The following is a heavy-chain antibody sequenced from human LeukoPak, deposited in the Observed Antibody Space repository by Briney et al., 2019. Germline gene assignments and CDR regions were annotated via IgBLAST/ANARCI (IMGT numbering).Heavy chain of an antibody. V-gene: IGHV3-15*07. CDR1: GFSFTNVW. Sequence: GGSLRLSCAVSGFSFTNVWMNWVRQAPGKRLEWVGRIKNKDEGEKTDYAAPVKGRFTISRDDSKATLFLQMNSPKMEDTAIYYCTTGIDYGGGYWGQGTLVSVSS. CDR2: IKNKDEGEKT. J-gene: IGHJ4*02. D-gene: IGHD3-16*01. CDR3: TTGIDYGGGY.